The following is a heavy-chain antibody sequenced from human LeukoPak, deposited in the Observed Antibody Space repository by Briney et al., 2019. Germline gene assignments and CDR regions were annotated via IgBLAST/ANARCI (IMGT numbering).Heavy chain of an antibody. CDR1: GGSISSYY. Sequence: PSEILSLTCTVSGGSISSYYWSWVRQPPGKGLEWIGYIYYSGSTNYNPSLKSRVTISVDTSKNQFSLKLSSVTAADTAVYYCARHGLRGGTMIDKYYFDYWGQGTLATVSS. D-gene: IGHD3-22*01. CDR3: ARHGLRGGTMIDKYYFDY. J-gene: IGHJ4*02. CDR2: IYYSGST. V-gene: IGHV4-59*08.